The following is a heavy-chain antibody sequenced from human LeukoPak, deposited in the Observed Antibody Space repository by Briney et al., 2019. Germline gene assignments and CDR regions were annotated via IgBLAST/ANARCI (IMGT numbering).Heavy chain of an antibody. Sequence: GGSLRLSCAASGFTFSSYELNWVRQAPGKGLEWVSYISSSGSTIYYADSVKGRFTISRGNAKNSLYLQMNSLRAEDTAVYYCARASDYGDYVARFDYWGQGTLVTVSS. CDR3: ARASDYGDYVARFDY. V-gene: IGHV3-48*03. D-gene: IGHD4-17*01. CDR2: ISSSGSTI. CDR1: GFTFSSYE. J-gene: IGHJ4*02.